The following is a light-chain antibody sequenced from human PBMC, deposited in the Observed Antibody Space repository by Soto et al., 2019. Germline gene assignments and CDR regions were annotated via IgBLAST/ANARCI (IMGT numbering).Light chain of an antibody. V-gene: IGKV1-5*03. CDR3: QQYNSYSPT. Sequence: DIQMTQSPSTLSASVGDRVTITCRASQNISVWLAWYQQKAGKAPNLLIYKASRLESGVPSRFSGSGSETEFTLTISGLQPGDSATYYCQQYNSYSPTFGQGTKVEVK. CDR1: QNISVW. J-gene: IGKJ1*01. CDR2: KAS.